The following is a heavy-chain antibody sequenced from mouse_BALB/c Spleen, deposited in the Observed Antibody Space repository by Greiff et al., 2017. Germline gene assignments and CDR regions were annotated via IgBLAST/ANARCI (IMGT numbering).Heavy chain of an antibody. CDR1: GFTFSSYA. J-gene: IGHJ2*01. V-gene: IGHV5-9-3*01. D-gene: IGHD1-1*01. CDR3: ARHEVVPFDY. CDR2: ISSGGSYT. Sequence: EVMLVESGGGLVKPGGSLKLSCEASGFTFSSYAMSWVRQTPEKRLEWVATISSGGSYTYYPDSVKGRFTISRDNAKNTLYLQMSSLRSEDTAMYYCARHEVVPFDYWGQGTTLTVSS.